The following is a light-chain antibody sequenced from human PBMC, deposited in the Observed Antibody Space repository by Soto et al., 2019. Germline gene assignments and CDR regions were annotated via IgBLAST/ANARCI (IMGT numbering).Light chain of an antibody. CDR3: QQYGSSPLT. CDR1: ESVSANY. V-gene: IGKV3-20*01. Sequence: EIVLTQSPGTLSLSPGERATLSCRASESVSANYFAWYQQRSGQAPRLVIYGASSRASAVPDRFSGSGSGADFTLTISRLEPEDFAVYYCQQYGSSPLTFGGGTKVDIK. CDR2: GAS. J-gene: IGKJ4*01.